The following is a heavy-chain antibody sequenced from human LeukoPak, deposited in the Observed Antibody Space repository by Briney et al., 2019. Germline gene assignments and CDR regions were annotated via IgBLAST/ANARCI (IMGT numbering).Heavy chain of an antibody. J-gene: IGHJ4*02. V-gene: IGHV3-7*01. CDR3: AKDAPGYGAYDD. CDR2: IKEDGSKG. CDR1: GFTFSTYW. D-gene: IGHD5-12*01. Sequence: GGSLRLSCADSGFTFSTYWMSWVRQAPGKGLEWVANIKEDGSKGYYGDSVKGRFTISRDNAKSSLFLQMNSLRAEDTAVYYCAKDAPGYGAYDDWGQGILVTVSS.